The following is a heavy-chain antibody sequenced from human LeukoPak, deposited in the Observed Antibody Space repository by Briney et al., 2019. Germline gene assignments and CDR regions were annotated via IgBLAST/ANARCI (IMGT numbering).Heavy chain of an antibody. CDR1: GGSISSSSYY. Sequence: PSETLSLTCTVSGGSISSSSYYWGWIRQPPGKGLEWIGSIYYSGSTYYNPSLKSRVTISVDTSKNQFSLKLSSVTAADTAVYYCARGGFGGDYNYYYYYYGMDVWGQGTTVTVSS. J-gene: IGHJ6*02. V-gene: IGHV4-39*01. CDR3: ARGGFGGDYNYYYYYYGMDV. D-gene: IGHD3-16*01. CDR2: IYYSGST.